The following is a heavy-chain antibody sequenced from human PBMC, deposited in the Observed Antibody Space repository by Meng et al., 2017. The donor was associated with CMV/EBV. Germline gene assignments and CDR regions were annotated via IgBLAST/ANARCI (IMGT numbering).Heavy chain of an antibody. CDR2: IYYSGST. J-gene: IGHJ4*02. CDR3: AAGTSPLSDY. V-gene: IGHV4-39*07. Sequence: GSLRLSCTVSGGSISSSSYYWGWIRQPPGKGLEWIGSIYYSGSTYYNPFLKSRVTISVDTSKNQFSLKLSSVTAADTAVYYCAAGTSPLSDYWGQGTLVTVSS. D-gene: IGHD6-13*01. CDR1: GGSISSSSYY.